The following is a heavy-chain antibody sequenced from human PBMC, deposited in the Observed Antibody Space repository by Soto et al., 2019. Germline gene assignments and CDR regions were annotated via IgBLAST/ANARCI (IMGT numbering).Heavy chain of an antibody. Sequence: EVQLVESGGGLVQPGRSLRLSCAASGFSFEEYAMHCVRQAPGKGLEWVSGVRWNSGTMGYGDSGRGRFAISRDNAENSLYLQMNSLTTEDTALYYCAKGFCSSTRCLTYSYMEVWGKGTTVTVSS. CDR3: AKGFCSSTRCLTYSYMEV. CDR1: GFSFEEYA. CDR2: VRWNSGTM. J-gene: IGHJ6*03. V-gene: IGHV3-9*01. D-gene: IGHD2-2*01.